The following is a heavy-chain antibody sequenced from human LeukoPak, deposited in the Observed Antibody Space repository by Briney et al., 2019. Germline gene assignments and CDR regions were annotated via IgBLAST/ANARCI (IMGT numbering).Heavy chain of an antibody. CDR1: GFTFSSFA. CDR3: ARDRSTSYQYYSDD. J-gene: IGHJ4*02. Sequence: GGSLRLSCSASGFTFSSFAMHWVRQAPGKGLEYVAAISRNGGSTYYADSVKGRFTISRDNSKSTLYLQMSSLRSDDTAVYFCARDRSTSYQYYSDDWGQGTLVSVSS. CDR2: ISRNGGST. D-gene: IGHD2-2*01. V-gene: IGHV3-64D*09.